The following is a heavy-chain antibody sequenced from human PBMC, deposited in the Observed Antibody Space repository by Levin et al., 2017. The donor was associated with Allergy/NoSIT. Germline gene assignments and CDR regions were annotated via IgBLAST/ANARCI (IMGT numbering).Heavy chain of an antibody. CDR3: ARDGYGHQGYSGYDYGAFDI. J-gene: IGHJ3*02. CDR1: GGTFSSYA. D-gene: IGHD5-12*01. V-gene: IGHV1-69*06. Sequence: PGASVKVSCKASGGTFSSYAISWVRQAPGQGLEWMGGIIPIFGTANYAQKFQGRVTITADKSTSTAYMELSSLRSEDTAVYYCARDGYGHQGYSGYDYGAFDIWGQGTMVTVSS. CDR2: IIPIFGTA.